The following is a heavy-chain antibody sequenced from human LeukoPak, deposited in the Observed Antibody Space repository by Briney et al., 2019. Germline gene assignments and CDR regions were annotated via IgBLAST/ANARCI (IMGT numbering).Heavy chain of an antibody. CDR1: GGSIRNYY. Sequence: SETLSLTRTVSGGSIRNYYWSWIRQSPGRGLEWIGDISDSGRTSYNPSLMSRVAISVDMSKNQFSLKVNSVTAADTAVYYCARHAYSNYEHWYFDLWGRSTLVTVSS. D-gene: IGHD4-11*01. CDR3: ARHAYSNYEHWYFDL. V-gene: IGHV4-59*01. CDR2: ISDSGRT. J-gene: IGHJ2*01.